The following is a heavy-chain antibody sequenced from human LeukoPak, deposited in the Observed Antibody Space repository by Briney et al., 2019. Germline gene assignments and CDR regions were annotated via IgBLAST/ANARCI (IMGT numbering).Heavy chain of an antibody. J-gene: IGHJ5*02. CDR2: IYHSGST. CDR3: ARDLAIFGVVIETNWFDP. CDR1: GYSISSGYY. V-gene: IGHV4-38-2*02. D-gene: IGHD3-3*01. Sequence: PSETLSLTCTVSGYSISSGYYWGWIRQPPGKGLEWIGSIYHSGSTYYNPSLKSRGTISVDTSKNQFSLKLSSVTAADTAVYYCARDLAIFGVVIETNWFDPWGQGTLVTVSS.